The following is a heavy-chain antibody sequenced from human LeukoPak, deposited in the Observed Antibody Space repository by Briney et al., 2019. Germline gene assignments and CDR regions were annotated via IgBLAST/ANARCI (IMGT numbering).Heavy chain of an antibody. CDR1: GYTFTSYD. CDR3: AKGRAGRGGGTPLLDY. CDR2: MNPNSGNT. Sequence: VASVKVSCKASGYTFTSYDINWVRQATGQGPEWMGWMNPNSGNTGYAQKFQGRVTMTRNTSISTAYMELSSLKSEDTALYYCAKGRAGRGGGTPLLDYWGQGTLVTVSS. J-gene: IGHJ4*02. V-gene: IGHV1-8*01. D-gene: IGHD2-15*01.